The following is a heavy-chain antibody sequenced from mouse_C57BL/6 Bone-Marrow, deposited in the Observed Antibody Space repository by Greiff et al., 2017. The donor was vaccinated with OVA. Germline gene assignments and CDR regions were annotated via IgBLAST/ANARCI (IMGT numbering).Heavy chain of an antibody. J-gene: IGHJ2*01. Sequence: QVQLKQSGPGLVQPSQSLSITCTVSGFSLTSYGVHWVRQSPGKGLEWLGVIWSGGSTDYNAAFISRLSISKDNSKSQVFFKMNSLQADDTAIYYCASLNWEGYFDYWGQGTTLTVSS. CDR1: GFSLTSYG. D-gene: IGHD4-1*01. V-gene: IGHV2-2*01. CDR3: ASLNWEGYFDY. CDR2: IWSGGST.